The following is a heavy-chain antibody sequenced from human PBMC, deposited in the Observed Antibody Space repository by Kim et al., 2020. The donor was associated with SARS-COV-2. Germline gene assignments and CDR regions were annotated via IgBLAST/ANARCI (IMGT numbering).Heavy chain of an antibody. Sequence: ASVKVSCKVSGYTLTELSMHWVRQAPGKGLEWMGGFDPEDGETIYAQKFQGRVTMTEDTSTDTAYMELSSLRSEDTAVYYCATTRDLRYFDWLSNYYYYGMDVWGQGTTVTVSS. V-gene: IGHV1-24*01. CDR2: FDPEDGET. CDR1: GYTLTELS. J-gene: IGHJ6*02. CDR3: ATTRDLRYFDWLSNYYYYGMDV. D-gene: IGHD3-9*01.